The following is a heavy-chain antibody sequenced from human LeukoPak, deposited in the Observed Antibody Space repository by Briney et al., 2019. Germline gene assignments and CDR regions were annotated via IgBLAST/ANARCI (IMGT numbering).Heavy chain of an antibody. Sequence: SETLSLTCTFSGGSISSYYWSWIRQPAGKGLEWIGRFYTSGSTNYNPSLKSRVTMSVDTAKNQFSLRLSSVTAADTAVYYCARVTGYMIEDYFDYWGQGTLVTVSS. CDR3: ARVTGYMIEDYFDY. CDR2: FYTSGST. V-gene: IGHV4-4*07. D-gene: IGHD3-22*01. CDR1: GGSISSYY. J-gene: IGHJ4*02.